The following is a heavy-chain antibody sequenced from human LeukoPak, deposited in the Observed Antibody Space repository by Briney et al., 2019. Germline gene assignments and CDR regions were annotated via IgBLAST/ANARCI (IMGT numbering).Heavy chain of an antibody. Sequence: PSETLSLTCTVSGNSISSSSYYWVWIRQPPGKGLEWIVSINYYGKTYYNPSVESRATISVDTSKNQFSLMVRPVTAADTAVYYCGRSAGFVHFDHWGQGTLVTVTS. D-gene: IGHD3-16*01. J-gene: IGHJ4*02. CDR2: INYYGKT. V-gene: IGHV4-39*07. CDR1: GNSISSSSYY. CDR3: GRSAGFVHFDH.